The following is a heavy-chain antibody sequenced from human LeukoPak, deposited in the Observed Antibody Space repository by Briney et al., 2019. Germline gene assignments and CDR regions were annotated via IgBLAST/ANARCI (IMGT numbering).Heavy chain of an antibody. D-gene: IGHD2-15*01. CDR3: AKGSARSCSGARCYHFDS. J-gene: IGHJ4*02. CDR1: GFIFSTHD. V-gene: IGHV3-23*01. CDR2: MSDSGGST. Sequence: GGSLRLSCAASGFIFSTHDVNWVRQAPGKGREWVSSMSDSGGSTYYAGSVKGRLTISRDNSKNTLYLQMNSLRAEDTAVYYCAKGSARSCSGARCYHFDSWGQGTLVTVSS.